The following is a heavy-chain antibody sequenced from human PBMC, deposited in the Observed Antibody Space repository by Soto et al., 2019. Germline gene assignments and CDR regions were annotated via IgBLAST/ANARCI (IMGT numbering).Heavy chain of an antibody. Sequence: QLQLQESGSGLVKPSQTLSLACAVSGGSISSGGYSWSWIRQPPGKGLEWIGYISHSGSTYYNPSLTSRDTISVDRPKNQFSLKLSSVTAADTAVYYFARGGLLPDSWGQGTLVTVSS. CDR1: GGSISSGGYS. V-gene: IGHV4-30-2*01. D-gene: IGHD6-19*01. CDR3: ARGGLLPDS. J-gene: IGHJ4*02. CDR2: ISHSGST.